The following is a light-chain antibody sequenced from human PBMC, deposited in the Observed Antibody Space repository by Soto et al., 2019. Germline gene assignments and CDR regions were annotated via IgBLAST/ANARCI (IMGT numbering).Light chain of an antibody. J-gene: IGLJ2*01. Sequence: QSALTQPASVSGSPGQSITISCTGTSSDVGSYKFVSWYQQDPGKAPKLMIYEGSKRPSGVSNRFSGSKSGNTASLTISGLQAEDEAHYYCCSHADSSDFVFGGGTKLTVL. V-gene: IGLV2-23*01. CDR1: SSDVGSYKF. CDR2: EGS. CDR3: CSHADSSDFV.